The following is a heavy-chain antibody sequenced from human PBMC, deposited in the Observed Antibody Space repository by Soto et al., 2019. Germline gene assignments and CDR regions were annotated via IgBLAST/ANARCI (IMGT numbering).Heavy chain of an antibody. D-gene: IGHD3-22*01. CDR3: ARDRWYYDSSGYYYFDY. CDR2: IKQDGSEK. Sequence: GGSLRLSCAASGFTFSSYWMSWVRQAPGKGLEWVANIKQDGSEKYYVDSVKGRFTISRDNAKNSLYLQMNSLRAEDTAVYYCARDRWYYDSSGYYYFDYWGQGTLVTVSS. J-gene: IGHJ4*02. V-gene: IGHV3-7*03. CDR1: GFTFSSYW.